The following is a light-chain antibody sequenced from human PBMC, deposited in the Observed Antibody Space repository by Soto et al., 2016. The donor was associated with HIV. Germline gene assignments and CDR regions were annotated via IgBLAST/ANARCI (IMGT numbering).Light chain of an antibody. V-gene: IGLV3-21*02. CDR3: QVWDTSSDHSWV. Sequence: SYVLTQPPSVSVAPGQTAKITCGGDNIGSKSVHWYQQKPGQAPVLAVYDDSDRPSGIPERFSGSNSGNTATLTISRVEAGDEADYYCQVWDTSSDHSWVFGGGTKLTVL. CDR1: NIGSKS. CDR2: DDS. J-gene: IGLJ3*02.